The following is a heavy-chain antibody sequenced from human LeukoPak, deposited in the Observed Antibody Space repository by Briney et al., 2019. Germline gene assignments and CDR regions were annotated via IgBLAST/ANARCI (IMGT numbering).Heavy chain of an antibody. CDR1: GFTFSTHG. CDR3: ATDSRSCRY. J-gene: IGHJ4*02. V-gene: IGHV3-7*03. Sequence: GGSLRLSCAASGFTFSTHGMTWVRQAPGKGLEWVANIKQDGSEKYYLDSVKGRFTISRDNAKNSLFLQMNSLRAEDTAMYYCATDSRSCRYWGQGTLVTVSS. CDR2: IKQDGSEK.